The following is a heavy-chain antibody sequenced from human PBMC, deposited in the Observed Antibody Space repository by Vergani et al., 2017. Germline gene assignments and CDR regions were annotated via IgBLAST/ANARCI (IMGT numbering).Heavy chain of an antibody. D-gene: IGHD2-21*01. J-gene: IGHJ6*02. CDR2: IKSTFDRGTT. V-gene: IGHV3-15*07. CDR3: TTDPRYCGDGSCYWLRDHHYYGMDV. Sequence: EVQLVESGGGIVKPGGSLRLSCVASGFSFRNAWMNWVRRTPGKGLEWVGPIKSTFDRGTTDYAAAVKGRFTISRDDSKNTLFLQMNGLKTEDIGVYYCTTDPRYCGDGSCYWLRDHHYYGMDVWGQGTTVTVSS. CDR1: GFSFRNAW.